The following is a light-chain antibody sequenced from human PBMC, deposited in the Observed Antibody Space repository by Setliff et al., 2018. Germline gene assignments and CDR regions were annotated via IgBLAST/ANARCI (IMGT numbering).Light chain of an antibody. V-gene: IGLV2-11*01. CDR3: CLYAGSYTYV. CDR1: SSDVGGYNY. CDR2: DVS. Sequence: QSVLTQPPSASGSPGQSVTISCTGTSSDVGGYNYVSWYQQHPGKAPKLMIYDVSKRPSGVPDRFSGSKSGNTASLTISGLQAEDEADYYCCLYAGSYTYVFGTGTKVTVL. J-gene: IGLJ1*01.